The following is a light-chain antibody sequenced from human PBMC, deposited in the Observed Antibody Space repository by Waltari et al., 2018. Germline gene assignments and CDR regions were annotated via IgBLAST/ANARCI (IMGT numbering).Light chain of an antibody. J-gene: IGKJ2*01. CDR1: QSVTSY. Sequence: AIRMTQSPSSFSASTGDTVTITFRANQSVTSYLAWYQQKPGRAPNLLLYAVSTLQSGIPSRFSGAGSGTDFTLTINCLQSEDFATYYCQQYYSYPYTFGQGTKLEI. V-gene: IGKV1-8*01. CDR3: QQYYSYPYT. CDR2: AVS.